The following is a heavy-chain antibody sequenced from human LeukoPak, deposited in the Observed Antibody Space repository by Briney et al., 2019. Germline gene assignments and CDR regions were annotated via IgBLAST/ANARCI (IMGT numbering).Heavy chain of an antibody. Sequence: ASVKVSCKASGYTFTSYGISWVRQAPGQGLEWMGWIGTYNGNTNYAQKFQGRVTMTTDTPRRTAYMELRSLRFDDTAVYYCARGSDRLGYYDNWGQGTLVTVSS. D-gene: IGHD3-16*01. CDR3: ARGSDRLGYYDN. CDR1: GYTFTSYG. V-gene: IGHV1-18*01. CDR2: IGTYNGNT. J-gene: IGHJ4*02.